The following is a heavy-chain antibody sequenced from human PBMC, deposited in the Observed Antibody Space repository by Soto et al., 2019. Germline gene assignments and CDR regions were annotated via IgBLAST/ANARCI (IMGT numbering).Heavy chain of an antibody. CDR1: GGSMSEYF. CDR3: ARDGYDGSGSPYPAY. V-gene: IGHV4-59*01. CDR2: VYYLGST. D-gene: IGHD3-10*01. Sequence: SETLSLTCSVSGGSMSEYFWSWIRQSPERGLEWIGYVYYLGSTDYNPSLKSRVTISVDTSKRQFSLRLSSVTAADAAIYYCARDGYDGSGSPYPAYWGPGTQVTSPQ. J-gene: IGHJ4*02.